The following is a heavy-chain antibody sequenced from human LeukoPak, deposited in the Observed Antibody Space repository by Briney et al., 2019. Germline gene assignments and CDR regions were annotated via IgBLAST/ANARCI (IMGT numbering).Heavy chain of an antibody. CDR2: IYPGDSDT. CDR1: GYSFTSYW. CDR3: ARHSPGSPTPAATWEFDY. V-gene: IGHV5-51*01. Sequence: GESLKISCKGSGYSFTSYWIGWVRQMPGKGLEWMGIIYPGDSDTRYSPSFQGQVTISADKSISTAYLQWSSLKASDTAMYYCARHSPGSPTPAATWEFDYWGQGTLVTVSS. J-gene: IGHJ4*02. D-gene: IGHD1-26*01.